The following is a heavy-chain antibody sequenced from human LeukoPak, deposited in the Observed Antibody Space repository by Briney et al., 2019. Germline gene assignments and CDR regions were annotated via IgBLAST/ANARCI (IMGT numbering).Heavy chain of an antibody. D-gene: IGHD5/OR15-5a*01. J-gene: IGHJ4*02. Sequence: GSLRLSFAASGFTFSSYGMHWVRQAPGKGLEWVSTISGSGVSAYYADSVKGRFTISRDNSKNTLYLRMNSLRAEDTAVYYCGPGLRQISDWGQGTLVTVSS. CDR1: GFTFSSYG. V-gene: IGHV3-23*01. CDR3: GPGLRQISD. CDR2: ISGSGVSA.